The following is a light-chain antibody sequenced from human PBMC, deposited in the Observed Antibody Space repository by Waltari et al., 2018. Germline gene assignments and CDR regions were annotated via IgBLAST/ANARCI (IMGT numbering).Light chain of an antibody. CDR1: YSNIGANS. Sequence: QSVLTQPPSASGTPGPTVTLSCSASYSNIGANSVYWFQQLPDTAPKLLIYRNDQRPSGVPDRFSGSKSVTSASLAISGLRSEDEASYYCASWDDNLSGSLFGGGTKLTVL. J-gene: IGLJ2*01. V-gene: IGLV1-47*01. CDR3: ASWDDNLSGSL. CDR2: RND.